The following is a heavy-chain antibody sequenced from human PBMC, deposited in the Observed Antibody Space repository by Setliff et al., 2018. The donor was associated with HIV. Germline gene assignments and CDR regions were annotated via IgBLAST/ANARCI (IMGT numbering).Heavy chain of an antibody. D-gene: IGHD3-10*01. CDR3: ARVEPGGSQAFDI. V-gene: IGHV3-30*07. Sequence: GGSLRLSCAASGFTFSSYEMHWVRQAPGKGLEWVAVISYDGSDKYYVDAVKGRFTISRDNAKNSLYLQMNSLRAEDTAVYYCARVEPGGSQAFDIWGQGTMVTVSS. CDR1: GFTFSSYE. J-gene: IGHJ3*02. CDR2: ISYDGSDK.